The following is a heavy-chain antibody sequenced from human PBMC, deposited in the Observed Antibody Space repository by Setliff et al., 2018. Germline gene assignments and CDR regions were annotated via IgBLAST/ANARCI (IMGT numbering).Heavy chain of an antibody. V-gene: IGHV1-18*01. J-gene: IGHJ4*02. Sequence: ASVKVSCKASGYSFSNYDIMWVRQAPGQGLEWMGWISVYTGHTKSAQKFQGRVTMTTDTSTSTAYMEMKNLGSDDTAVYYCSRLVRYCTKTTCQRASGGEFWGQGTLVTVSS. CDR2: ISVYTGHT. CDR3: SRLVRYCTKTTCQRASGGEF. D-gene: IGHD2-8*01. CDR1: GYSFSNYD.